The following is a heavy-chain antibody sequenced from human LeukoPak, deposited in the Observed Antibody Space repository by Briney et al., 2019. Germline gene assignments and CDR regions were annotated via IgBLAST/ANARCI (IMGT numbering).Heavy chain of an antibody. Sequence: GGSLRLSCAASGFTFSSYEMNWVRQAPGKGLEWVSYISSSGNSLYYADSVKGRVTISRDNAKNALFLQMNSLRAEDTAVYYCARNCDYWGQGTLVTVSS. V-gene: IGHV3-48*03. CDR2: ISSSGNSL. J-gene: IGHJ4*02. CDR1: GFTFSSYE. CDR3: ARNCDY.